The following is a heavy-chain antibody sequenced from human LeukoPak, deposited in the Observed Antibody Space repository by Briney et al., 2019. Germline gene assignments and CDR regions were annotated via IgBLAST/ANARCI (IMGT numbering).Heavy chain of an antibody. D-gene: IGHD3-10*01. CDR1: GGFISSYY. V-gene: IGHV4-59*12. Sequence: SETLSLTCTVSGGFISSYYWSWIRQPPGKGLGWVGFIYYSGSTSCNPSLKSRVTMSVDTSRDRFSLKLTSVTAADTAVYYCAREGILGGFDYWGQGTLVTVSS. CDR3: AREGILGGFDY. CDR2: IYYSGST. J-gene: IGHJ4*02.